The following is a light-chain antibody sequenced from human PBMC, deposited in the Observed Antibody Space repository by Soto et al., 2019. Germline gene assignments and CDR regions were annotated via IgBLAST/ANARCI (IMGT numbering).Light chain of an antibody. CDR2: GAS. CDR1: QNVGTK. Sequence: EIVMTQSPATLSVSPGERATLSCRASQNVGTKLAWYQQKPGQAPRLLIYGASTRATGIPARFSGSGSGTEFTLPISSLQSEDFAVYYCQQYDTWPPLTFGGGTKVEIK. CDR3: QQYDTWPPLT. J-gene: IGKJ4*01. V-gene: IGKV3-15*01.